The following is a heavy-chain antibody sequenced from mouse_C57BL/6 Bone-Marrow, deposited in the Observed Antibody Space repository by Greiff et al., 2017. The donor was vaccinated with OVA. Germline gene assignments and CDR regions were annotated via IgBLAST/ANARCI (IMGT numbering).Heavy chain of an antibody. CDR2: IRSKSNNYAT. J-gene: IGHJ2*01. V-gene: IGHV10-1*01. CDR1: GFSFNTYA. CDR3: VRNYFDY. Sequence: EVQVEESGGGLVQPTGSLNLSCAASGFSFNTYAMNWVRQAPGKGLEWVALIRSKSNNYATSYADSVKDRFTITSDDSESMLYLQINNLKTEDTAMYYCVRNYFDYWGQGTTLTGSS.